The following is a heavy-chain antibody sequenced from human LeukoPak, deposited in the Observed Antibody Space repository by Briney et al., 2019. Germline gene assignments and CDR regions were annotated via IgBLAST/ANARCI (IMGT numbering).Heavy chain of an antibody. CDR3: AKDWGSSGWYNWFDP. CDR1: GFTFSSYG. V-gene: IGHV3-30*02. D-gene: IGHD6-19*01. CDR2: IWYDGSNK. J-gene: IGHJ5*02. Sequence: GGSLRLSCAASGFTFSSYGMHWVRQAPGKGLEWVAVIWYDGSNKYYADSVKGRFTISRDNSKNTLYLQMNSLRVEDTAVYYCAKDWGSSGWYNWFDPWGQGTLVTVSS.